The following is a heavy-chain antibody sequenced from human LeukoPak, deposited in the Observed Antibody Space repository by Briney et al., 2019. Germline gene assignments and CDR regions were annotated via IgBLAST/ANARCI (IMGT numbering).Heavy chain of an antibody. V-gene: IGHV1-24*01. D-gene: IGHD3-22*01. J-gene: IGHJ4*02. Sequence: ASVRVSGKVSGSTLSKISIDWVRQAPGKGPEWMGSVGHEDGTTIHAQKFQGRFNMTVDTATDTAYMEMSSLMSEDTAIYYCATGAIVFDYWGQGTLVTVSS. CDR1: GSTLSKIS. CDR2: VGHEDGTT. CDR3: ATGAIVFDY.